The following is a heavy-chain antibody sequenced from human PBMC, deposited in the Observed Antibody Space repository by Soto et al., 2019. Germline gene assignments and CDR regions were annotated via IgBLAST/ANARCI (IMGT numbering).Heavy chain of an antibody. V-gene: IGHV1-2*02. CDR1: GYSFTGHY. CDR3: ARDPSSFLGRVYGMDV. CDR2: VNLNTGGT. J-gene: IGHJ6*02. Sequence: QVQHVQSGAEVKKPGDSVKVSCKASGYSFTGHYMHWVRRAPGQGLEWMGWVNLNTGGTDYAQEFQGRVIMTTTTSIRTVYLEVTRLKFDDTAIYYCARDPSSFLGRVYGMDVWGQGTAVTVSS.